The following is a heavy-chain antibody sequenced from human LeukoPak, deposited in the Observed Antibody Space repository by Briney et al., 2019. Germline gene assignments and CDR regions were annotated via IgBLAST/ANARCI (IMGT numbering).Heavy chain of an antibody. CDR3: ARQGGYSSSPDY. Sequence: SETLSLTCAVYGGSFSGYYWTWIRQPPGKGLEWIGEINHSGSTNYNPSLKSRVAISVDASKSQFSLKLSSVTAADTAVYYCARQGGYSSSPDYWGQGTLVTVSS. CDR2: INHSGST. V-gene: IGHV4-34*01. CDR1: GGSFSGYY. J-gene: IGHJ4*02. D-gene: IGHD6-13*01.